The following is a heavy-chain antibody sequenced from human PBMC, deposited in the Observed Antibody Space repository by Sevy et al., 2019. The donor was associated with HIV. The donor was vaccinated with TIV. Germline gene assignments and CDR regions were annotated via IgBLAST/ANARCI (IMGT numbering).Heavy chain of an antibody. D-gene: IGHD2-21*01. Sequence: GGSLRLSCAASGFTFSSYSMNWVRQAPGKGPEWVSSISSSSTYTYYADSVKGRFTISRENAKISLYLQMKSLRAEDTAVYYCSTSGNCGGDCYSLSSYYFDYWGQGTLLTVSS. CDR1: GFTFSSYS. CDR2: ISSSSTYT. J-gene: IGHJ4*02. V-gene: IGHV3-21*01. CDR3: STSGNCGGDCYSLSSYYFDY.